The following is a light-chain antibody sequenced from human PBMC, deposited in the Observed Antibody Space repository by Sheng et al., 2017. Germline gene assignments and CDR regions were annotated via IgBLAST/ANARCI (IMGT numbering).Light chain of an antibody. CDR3: QQYNTYPYT. V-gene: IGKV1-5*03. CDR1: QSISSW. Sequence: DIQMTQSPSTLSLSVGDSVTITCRASQSISSWLAWYQQKPGKAPKLLIYKTSSLESGVPSRFSGSESGTEFTLTISSLQPDDFATYYCQQYNTYPYTFGQGTKLEIK. J-gene: IGKJ2*01. CDR2: KTS.